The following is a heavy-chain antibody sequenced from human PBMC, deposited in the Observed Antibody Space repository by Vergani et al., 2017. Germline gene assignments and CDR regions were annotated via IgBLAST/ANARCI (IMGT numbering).Heavy chain of an antibody. V-gene: IGHV1-58*01. CDR3: ARKIVAHYYYYYGMDV. D-gene: IGHD2/OR15-2a*01. CDR1: GFTFTSSA. CDR2: IVVGSGNT. Sequence: QMQLVQSGPEVKKPGTSVKVSCKASGFTFTSSAVQWVRQARGQRLEWIGWIVVGSGNTNYAQKFQERVTITRDMSTSTAYMELSSLRSEDTAVYYCARKIVAHYYYYYGMDVWGQGTTVTVSS. J-gene: IGHJ6*02.